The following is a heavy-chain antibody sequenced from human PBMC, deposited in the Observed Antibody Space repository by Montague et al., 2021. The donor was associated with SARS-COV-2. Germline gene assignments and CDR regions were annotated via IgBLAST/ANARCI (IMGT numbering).Heavy chain of an antibody. CDR3: ARLGDGVVPSPIMGVGAYYSDYYMDV. V-gene: IGHV4-34*01. J-gene: IGHJ6*03. CDR2: IHHGGST. Sequence: SETLSLTCAVHGGSFSTYSWNWIRQPPGKGLEWIGEIHHGGSTNYNPSLKSRVTISADTSKNQFSLKLTSVAAADTAVYYCARLGDGVVPSPIMGVGAYYSDYYMDVWGKGTTVTVSS. D-gene: IGHD2-15*01. CDR1: GGSFSTYS.